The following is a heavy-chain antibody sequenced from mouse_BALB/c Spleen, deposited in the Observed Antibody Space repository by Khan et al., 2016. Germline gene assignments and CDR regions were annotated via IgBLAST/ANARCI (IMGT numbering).Heavy chain of an antibody. CDR2: ISYSGTT. CDR1: GFSITSDYA. V-gene: IGHV3-2*02. Sequence: EVQLQESGPGLEKPSQSLSLTCTVTGFSITSDYAWNWIRQFPGNKLEWMGYISYSGTTRYNPSLKSRISITRDTSKNQFFMQLNSVHIEDTATYFCVRSLFYYAMDSWGQGTSVTVSS. J-gene: IGHJ4*01. CDR3: VRSLFYYAMDS.